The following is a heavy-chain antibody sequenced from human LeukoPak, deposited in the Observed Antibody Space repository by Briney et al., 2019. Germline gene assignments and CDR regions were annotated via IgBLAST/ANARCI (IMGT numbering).Heavy chain of an antibody. J-gene: IGHJ4*02. CDR1: GDSVSGYY. D-gene: IGHD6-6*01. V-gene: IGHV4-59*02. Sequence: PSETLSLTCGVSGDSVSGYYWSWIRRPPEKGLEWIGYIHSSGSTNYNPSLKSRVTISVDTSKNQFSLELSSVTAADTAVYYCARVETIAARLNFDYWGQGTLVTVPS. CDR2: IHSSGST. CDR3: ARVETIAARLNFDY.